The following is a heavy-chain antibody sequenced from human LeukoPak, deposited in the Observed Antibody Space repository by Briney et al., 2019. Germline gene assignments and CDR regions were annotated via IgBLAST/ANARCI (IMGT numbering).Heavy chain of an antibody. CDR3: ARRSPSDAFDI. J-gene: IGHJ3*02. CDR2: IYYSGST. V-gene: IGHV4-59*08. Sequence: SETLSLTCTVSGGSISSYYWSWIRQPPGKGLEWIGYIYYSGSTNYNPSLKSRVTISVDTSKNQFSLKLSSVTAADTAVYYCARRSPSDAFDIWGQGTMVTVSS. CDR1: GGSISSYY.